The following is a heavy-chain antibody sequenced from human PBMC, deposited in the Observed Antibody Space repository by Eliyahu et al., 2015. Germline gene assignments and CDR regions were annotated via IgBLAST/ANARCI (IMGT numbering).Heavy chain of an antibody. Sequence: QVQLQESGPGLVKPSQTLSLTCXVSGGSISSGGYYWSWIRQHPGKGLEWIGYIYYSGSTYYNPSLKSRVTISVDTSKNQFSLKLSSVTAADTAVYYCARDSLNGWFGRIDYWGQGTLVTVSS. V-gene: IGHV4-31*03. D-gene: IGHD3-10*01. CDR1: GGSISSGGYY. J-gene: IGHJ4*02. CDR2: IYYSGST. CDR3: ARDSLNGWFGRIDY.